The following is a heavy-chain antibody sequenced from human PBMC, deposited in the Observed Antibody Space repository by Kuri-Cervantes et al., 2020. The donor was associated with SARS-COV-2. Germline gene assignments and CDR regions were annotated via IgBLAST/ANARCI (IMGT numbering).Heavy chain of an antibody. CDR1: GDSVSSNSAV. D-gene: IGHD6-19*01. V-gene: IGHV6-1*01. Sequence: SQTLSLTCAISGDSVSSNSAVWNWIRQSPSRGLEWLGRTYYRSKWYNDYAVSVKSRITINADTSTNQSSLHLNSVNPGDTAMYYCARDLGSGWSDAFDIWGQGTMVTVSS. CDR2: TYYRSKWYN. J-gene: IGHJ3*02. CDR3: ARDLGSGWSDAFDI.